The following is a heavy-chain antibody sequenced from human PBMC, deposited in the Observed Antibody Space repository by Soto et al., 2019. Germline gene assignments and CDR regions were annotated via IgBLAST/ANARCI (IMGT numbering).Heavy chain of an antibody. Sequence: PSETLSLTCTVCGGCITSGGSYWGWIRQPQGRGLEWIGSLYSNVGTYYNPSLKSRVTISADTSTKQLSLMVNSVTTADTAIYYCAGLPSRHWDDYWGQGTLVTVSS. CDR3: AGLPSRHWDDY. D-gene: IGHD1-26*01. CDR2: LYSNVGT. CDR1: GGCITSGGSY. J-gene: IGHJ4*02. V-gene: IGHV4-39*01.